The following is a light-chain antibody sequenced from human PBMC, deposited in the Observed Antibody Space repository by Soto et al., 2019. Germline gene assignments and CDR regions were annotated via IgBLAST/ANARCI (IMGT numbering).Light chain of an antibody. CDR3: QQYNSYSIT. CDR2: DAS. Sequence: IQLPQSPSSLSVSVGDRVAITCRASQSISSWLAWYQQKPGKAPKLLIYDASSLESGVPSRFSGSGSGTEFTLTISSLQPDDFATYYCQQYNSYSITFGQGTRLEI. J-gene: IGKJ5*01. V-gene: IGKV1-5*01. CDR1: QSISSW.